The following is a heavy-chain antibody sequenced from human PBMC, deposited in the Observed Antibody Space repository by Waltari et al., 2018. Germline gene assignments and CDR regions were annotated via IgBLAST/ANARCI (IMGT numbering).Heavy chain of an antibody. CDR1: GFTFDDYA. J-gene: IGHJ3*02. CDR3: AKGGGYCSSTSCYEDAFDI. V-gene: IGHV3-9*03. Sequence: EVQLVESGGGLVQPGRSLRLSCAASGFTFDDYAMHWVRQAPGKGLEWVSGISWNSGSIGYADSVKGRFTISRDNAKNSLYLQMNSLRAEDMALYYCAKGGGYCSSTSCYEDAFDIWGQGTMVTVSS. D-gene: IGHD2-2*01. CDR2: ISWNSGSI.